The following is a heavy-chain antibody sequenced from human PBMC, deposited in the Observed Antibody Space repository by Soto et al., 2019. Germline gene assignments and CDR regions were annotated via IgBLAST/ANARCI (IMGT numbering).Heavy chain of an antibody. CDR2: ISYDGSNK. CDR3: ARGGVVVIPSGDWFDP. J-gene: IGHJ5*02. D-gene: IGHD3-22*01. Sequence: VAVISYDGSNKYYADSVKGRFTISRDNSKNTLYLQMNSLRAEDTAVYYCARGGVVVIPSGDWFDPWGQGTLVTVSS. V-gene: IGHV3-30-3*01.